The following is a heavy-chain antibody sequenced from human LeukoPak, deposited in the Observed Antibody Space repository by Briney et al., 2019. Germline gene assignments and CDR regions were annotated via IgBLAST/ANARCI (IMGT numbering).Heavy chain of an antibody. D-gene: IGHD3-10*01. Sequence: ASVKVSCKASGYTFTSYYMHWVRQAPGQGLEWMGIINPSGGSTSYAQKFQGRVTMTRDTSTSTVYMELSSLRSEDTAVYYCARVRNDVLLWCDGIDVWGQWSTVTVSS. CDR1: GYTFTSYY. CDR3: ARVRNDVLLWCDGIDV. CDR2: INPSGGST. V-gene: IGHV1-46*01. J-gene: IGHJ6*02.